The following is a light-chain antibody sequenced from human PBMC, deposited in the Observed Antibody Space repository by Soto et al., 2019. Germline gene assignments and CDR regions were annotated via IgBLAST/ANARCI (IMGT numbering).Light chain of an antibody. CDR2: EVS. V-gene: IGLV2-8*01. CDR1: SSDVGEYNY. J-gene: IGLJ2*01. CDR3: CSRL. Sequence: QSVLTQPPSASGSPGQSVTISCTGTSSDVGEYNYVSWYQQHPGKAPKLMIYEVSKRPSGVPDRFSGSKSGNTASLTVSGLQTEDEAYYYCCSRLFGGGTKLTVL.